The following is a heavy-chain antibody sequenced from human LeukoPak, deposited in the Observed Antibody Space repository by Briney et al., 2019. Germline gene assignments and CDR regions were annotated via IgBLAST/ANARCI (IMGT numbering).Heavy chain of an antibody. CDR2: ISSSGSTI. J-gene: IGHJ3*02. Sequence: NPGGSLRLSCAVSGFTFSDYYMSWIRQAPGKGLEWVSYISSSGSTIYYADSVKGRFTISRDNAKNSLYLQMNSLRAEDTAVYYCARETLIKYSSGWVGAAFDIWGQGTMVTVSS. CDR1: GFTFSDYY. CDR3: ARETLIKYSSGWVGAAFDI. V-gene: IGHV3-11*04. D-gene: IGHD6-19*01.